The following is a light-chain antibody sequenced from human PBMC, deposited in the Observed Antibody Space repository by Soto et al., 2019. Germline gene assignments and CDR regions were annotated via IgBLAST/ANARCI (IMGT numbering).Light chain of an antibody. J-gene: IGKJ5*01. V-gene: IGKV3-11*01. CDR2: DAS. Sequence: EIVLTHSPATLSLSPCERATLSWRASQSVSSYLAWYQQKPGQAPRLLIYDASSRPTDIPARFSGSGSGTDFTLTISSLEPEDFALYYCQQRSNWPITFGQGTRLEIK. CDR3: QQRSNWPIT. CDR1: QSVSSY.